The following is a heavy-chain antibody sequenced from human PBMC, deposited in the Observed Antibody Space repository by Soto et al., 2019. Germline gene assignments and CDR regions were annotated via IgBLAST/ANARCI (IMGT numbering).Heavy chain of an antibody. CDR1: GFTFSSYE. J-gene: IGHJ4*02. D-gene: IGHD3-22*01. V-gene: IGHV3-48*03. CDR3: ARDIDYYDSSGYQDY. Sequence: HPXGSLRLSCAASGFTFSSYEMNWVRQAPGKGLDWVSYISTSGNTIHYADSVKGRFTISRDNAKNSLYLQMNSLRAEDTAVYYCARDIDYYDSSGYQDYWGQGTLVTVSS. CDR2: ISTSGNTI.